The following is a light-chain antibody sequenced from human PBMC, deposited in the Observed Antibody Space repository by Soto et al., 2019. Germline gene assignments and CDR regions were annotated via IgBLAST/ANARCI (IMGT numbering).Light chain of an antibody. CDR2: GAS. J-gene: IGKJ3*01. CDR1: QSVSSSY. V-gene: IGKV3-20*01. CDR3: QQYGSSPGFT. Sequence: EIVLTQSPGTLSLSPGERATLSCRASQSVSSSYLAWYQQKPGQAPRLLIYGASSRATGIPDRFSGSGSGTDFRLTISRLEPEDVAVYYCQQYGSSPGFTFGPGTKVDIK.